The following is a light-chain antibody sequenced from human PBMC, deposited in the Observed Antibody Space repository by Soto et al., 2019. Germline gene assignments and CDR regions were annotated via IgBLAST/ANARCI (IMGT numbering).Light chain of an antibody. CDR2: GAS. CDR1: QSVSSNY. CDR3: QQYGNSPWT. Sequence: EIVLTQSPGTLSLSPGERATLSCRASQSVSSNYLAWYQQKPGQAPRLLIYGASSRATGIPDRFSGSGSGTDFTLTVSRLEPEGFAVYYCQQYGNSPWTFGQGTKVEIK. V-gene: IGKV3-20*01. J-gene: IGKJ1*01.